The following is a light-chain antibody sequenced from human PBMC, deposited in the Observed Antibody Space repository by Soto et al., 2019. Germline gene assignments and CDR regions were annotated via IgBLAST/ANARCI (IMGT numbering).Light chain of an antibody. CDR2: WAS. J-gene: IGKJ4*01. Sequence: DIVMTQSPDSLAVSLGERATINCKSSQRILFSANKKKYLAWYQQKPGQPPKLLVYWASTRESGVPERFSGSGSGTDFTLTISSLQAEDVAVYYCQQYYSSPFTFGGGTKVEIK. CDR1: QRILFSANKKKY. CDR3: QQYYSSPFT. V-gene: IGKV4-1*01.